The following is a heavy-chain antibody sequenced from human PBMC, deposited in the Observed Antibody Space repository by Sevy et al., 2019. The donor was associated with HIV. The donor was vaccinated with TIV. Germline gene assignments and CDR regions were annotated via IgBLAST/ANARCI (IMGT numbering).Heavy chain of an antibody. Sequence: GGSLRLSCAAFGFTFSKYSMSWVRQPPGKGLEWVSTLSFGCGEINYADSVKGRFTISRDNSKGSVYLQMNNLRPEDTAVYYCAREGCTKPHDYWGQGTLVTVSS. CDR2: LSFGCGEI. V-gene: IGHV3-23*01. J-gene: IGHJ4*02. CDR1: GFTFSKYS. CDR3: AREGCTKPHDY. D-gene: IGHD2-8*01.